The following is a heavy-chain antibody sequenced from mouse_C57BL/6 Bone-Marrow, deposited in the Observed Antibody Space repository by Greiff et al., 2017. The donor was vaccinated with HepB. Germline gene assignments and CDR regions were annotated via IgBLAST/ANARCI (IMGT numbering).Heavy chain of an antibody. J-gene: IGHJ2*01. V-gene: IGHV1-26*01. CDR1: GYTFTDYY. Sequence: VQLQQSGPELVKPGASVKISCKASGYTFTDYYMNWVKQSHGKSLEWIGDINPNNGGTSYNQKFKGKATLTVDKSSSTAYMELRSLTSEDSAVYYCAIPFYYFDYWGQGTTLTVSS. CDR2: INPNNGGT. CDR3: AIPFYYFDY.